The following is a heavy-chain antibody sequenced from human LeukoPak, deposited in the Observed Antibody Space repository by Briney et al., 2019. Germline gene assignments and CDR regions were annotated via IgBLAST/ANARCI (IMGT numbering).Heavy chain of an antibody. D-gene: IGHD3-16*02. CDR2: MNPNSGNT. V-gene: IGHV1-8*01. CDR1: GYTFTSYD. CDR3: ARGLRLGELSLLYFQH. Sequence: ASVKVSCKASGYTFTSYDINWVRQATGQGLEWMGWMNPNSGNTGYAQKLQGRVTMTRNTSISTAYMELSSLRSEDTAVYYCARGLRLGELSLLYFQHWGQGTLVTVSS. J-gene: IGHJ1*01.